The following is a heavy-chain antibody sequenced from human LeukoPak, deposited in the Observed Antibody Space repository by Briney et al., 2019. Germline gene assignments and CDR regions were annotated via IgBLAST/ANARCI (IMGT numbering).Heavy chain of an antibody. CDR2: IRSKANSYAT. V-gene: IGHV3-73*01. J-gene: IGHJ4*02. CDR1: GFTFSGSA. D-gene: IGHD3-10*01. Sequence: PGGSLRLSCAASGFTFSGSAMHWVRQASGKGLEWVGRIRSKANSYATAYAASVKGRFTISRDDSKNTAYLQMNSLKTEDTAVYYCAKGIYYYYFDYWGQGTLVTVSS. CDR3: AKGIYYYYFDY.